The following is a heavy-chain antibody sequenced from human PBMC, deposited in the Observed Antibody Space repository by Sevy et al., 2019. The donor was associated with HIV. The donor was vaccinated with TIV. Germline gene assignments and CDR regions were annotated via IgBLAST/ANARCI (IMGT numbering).Heavy chain of an antibody. V-gene: IGHV3-23*01. D-gene: IGHD2-15*01. CDR3: AKEPGDCSGGSCLYFDY. Sequence: GGSLRLSCAASGFTFSSYAMSWVRQAPGKGLEWVSAISGSGGSTYYADSVKGRFTISRDNSKNTLYLQMNSLRAEDTAVYYSAKEPGDCSGGSCLYFDYWGQGTLVTVSS. J-gene: IGHJ4*02. CDR2: ISGSGGST. CDR1: GFTFSSYA.